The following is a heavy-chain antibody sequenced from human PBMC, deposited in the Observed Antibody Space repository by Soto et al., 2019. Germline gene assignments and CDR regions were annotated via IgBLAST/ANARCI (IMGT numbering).Heavy chain of an antibody. D-gene: IGHD4-4*01. CDR3: AKDLDYSPASDYYYGMDV. Sequence: GGSLRLSCAASGFTFSSYAMSWVRQAPGKGLEWVSAISGSGGSTYYADSVKGRFTISRDNSKNTLYLQMNSLRAEDTAVYYCAKDLDYSPASDYYYGMDVWGQGTTVTVSS. V-gene: IGHV3-23*01. CDR1: GFTFSSYA. J-gene: IGHJ6*02. CDR2: ISGSGGST.